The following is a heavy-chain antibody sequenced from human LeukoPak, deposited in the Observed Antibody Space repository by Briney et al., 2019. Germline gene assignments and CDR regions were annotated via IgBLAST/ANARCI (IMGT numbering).Heavy chain of an antibody. Sequence: KPSETLSLTCTVSGGSISTYSWNWIRQSPGQGLEWIGYIKNNGGNYNNPSLKSRVTISLDTSMNQFSLKLTSVTAADTAVYYCARDAGGTWFDPWGQGTLVTVSS. V-gene: IGHV4-59*01. CDR1: GGSISTYS. CDR3: ARDAGGTWFDP. J-gene: IGHJ5*02. CDR2: IKNNGGN.